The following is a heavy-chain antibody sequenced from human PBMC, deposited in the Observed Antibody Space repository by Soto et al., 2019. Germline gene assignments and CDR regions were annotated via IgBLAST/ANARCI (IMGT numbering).Heavy chain of an antibody. J-gene: IGHJ6*03. CDR2: INHSGST. CDR3: ARGGAGTSGYYYYMDV. D-gene: IGHD1-7*01. Sequence: SETLSLTCAVYGGSFSGYYWSWIRQPPGKGLEWIGEINHSGSTNYNPPLKSRVTISVDTSKNQFSLKLSSVTAADTAVYYCARGGAGTSGYYYYMDVWGKGTTVTVSS. CDR1: GGSFSGYY. V-gene: IGHV4-34*01.